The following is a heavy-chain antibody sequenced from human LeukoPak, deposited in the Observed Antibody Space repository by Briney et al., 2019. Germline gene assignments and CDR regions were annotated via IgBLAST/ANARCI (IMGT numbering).Heavy chain of an antibody. CDR2: ITPGSGDT. D-gene: IGHD3-10*01. CDR1: GFTFITYA. CDR3: ARDYGGGDSESQFSMFDY. J-gene: IGHJ4*02. Sequence: PGGSLRLSCAASGFTFITYAMSWVRQAPGKGLEWVSGITPGSGDTYYADSVKGRFTISRDNSKNTLYLQMNSLRAEDTAVYYCARDYGGGDSESQFSMFDYWGQGALVTVSS. V-gene: IGHV3-23*01.